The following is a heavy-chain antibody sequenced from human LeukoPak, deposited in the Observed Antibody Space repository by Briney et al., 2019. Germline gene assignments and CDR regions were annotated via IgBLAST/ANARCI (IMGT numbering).Heavy chain of an antibody. Sequence: ASVKVSCKASGYTFTNYGISWVRQAPGQGLEWMGWISAYNGNTNYAQKLQGRVTMTTDTSTSTAYMELRSLRFDDTAVYHCARDWGSGIDYWGQGTLVAVSS. D-gene: IGHD3-16*01. CDR2: ISAYNGNT. V-gene: IGHV1-18*01. CDR1: GYTFTNYG. CDR3: ARDWGSGIDY. J-gene: IGHJ4*02.